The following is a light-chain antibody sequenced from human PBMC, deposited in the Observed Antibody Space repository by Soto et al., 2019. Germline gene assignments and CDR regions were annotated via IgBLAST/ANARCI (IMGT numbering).Light chain of an antibody. CDR2: DVS. J-gene: IGLJ1*01. V-gene: IGLV2-14*01. CDR1: SSDVGGYNY. CDR3: SSYTSSSTSLYV. Sequence: QSVLTQSASVSGSPGQSITISCTGTSSDVGGYNYVSWYQQHPGKAPKLMIYDVSNRPSGVSNRFSGSKSGNTASLTISGLQAEDEADYYCSSYTSSSTSLYVFGTGTKVTV.